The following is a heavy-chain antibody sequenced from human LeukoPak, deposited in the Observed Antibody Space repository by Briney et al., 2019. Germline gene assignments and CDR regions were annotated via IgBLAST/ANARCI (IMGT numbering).Heavy chain of an antibody. D-gene: IGHD3-10*01. Sequence: PGGSLRLSCEASGFTISRYWMGWVRQAPGKGLEWVANINQDGSEKYYVDSVKGRFTISRDNAKNSLFLQMNSLRAEDTAVYSCGRIKGGPYYYFDLWGRGTLVTVSS. CDR3: GRIKGGPYYYFDL. J-gene: IGHJ2*01. CDR2: INQDGSEK. CDR1: GFTISRYW. V-gene: IGHV3-7*01.